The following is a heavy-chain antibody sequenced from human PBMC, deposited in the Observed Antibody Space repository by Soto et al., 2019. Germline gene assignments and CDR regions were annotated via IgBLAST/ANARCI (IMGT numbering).Heavy chain of an antibody. V-gene: IGHV2-5*02. J-gene: IGHJ6*02. CDR3: VRNWRYYGGDYYYGMDA. D-gene: IGHD3-10*01. CDR1: GFSLNTGGVG. Sequence: ITLKESGPTLVKPTQTLTLTCTFSGFSLNTGGVGVGWVRQPRGKAMEWLAFIYWDDDERYRPSLRSRLNITKDTINNQVVLTMTNMDPEDTATYYCVRNWRYYGGDYYYGMDAWGQGTTVTVSS. CDR2: IYWDDDE.